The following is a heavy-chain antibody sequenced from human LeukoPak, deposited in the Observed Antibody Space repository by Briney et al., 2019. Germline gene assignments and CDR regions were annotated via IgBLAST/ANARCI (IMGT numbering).Heavy chain of an antibody. D-gene: IGHD6-19*01. J-gene: IGHJ4*02. CDR3: VRRGDASSGWGDHDF. V-gene: IGHV3-23*01. Sequence: GGSLRLSCAASGFTFNRNAISWVRQAPGKGLEWVSTIGGIGDKTFYADSVKGRFTISRDNSKNMVHLQMNSLTGEDRALYYCVRRGDASSGWGDHDFWGQGALVTVSS. CDR2: IGGIGDKT. CDR1: GFTFNRNA.